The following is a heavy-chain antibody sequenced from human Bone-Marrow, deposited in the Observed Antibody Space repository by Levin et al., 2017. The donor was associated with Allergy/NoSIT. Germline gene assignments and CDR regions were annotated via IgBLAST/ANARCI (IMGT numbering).Heavy chain of an antibody. J-gene: IGHJ4*02. V-gene: IGHV4-38-2*01. D-gene: IGHD1-1*01. CDR2: IDHTGKT. Sequence: SQTLSLTCVVSGHSISSDYYWGWIRQPPGKGLEWIGIIDHTGKTYYSSSLRGRVTMSVDASKNQFSLKLSSVTAADTAMYYCASDTWSDDGGDYFDYWGQGTLVTVSS. CDR1: GHSISSDYY. CDR3: ASDTWSDDGGDYFDY.